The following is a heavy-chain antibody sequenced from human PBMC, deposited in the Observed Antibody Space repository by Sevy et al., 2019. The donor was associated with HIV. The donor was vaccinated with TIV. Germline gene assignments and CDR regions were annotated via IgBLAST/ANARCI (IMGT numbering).Heavy chain of an antibody. Sequence: GGSLRLSCTASGFTFNIYTMSWVRQAPGKGLEWVSTNGFGGGTKNYADSVKGRFTISRDNAKRTVYLQMNSLRVEDSAVYYCAREGCTRPHDYWGQGTLVTVSS. J-gene: IGHJ4*02. V-gene: IGHV3-23*01. CDR1: GFTFNIYT. D-gene: IGHD2-8*01. CDR2: NGFGGGTK. CDR3: AREGCTRPHDY.